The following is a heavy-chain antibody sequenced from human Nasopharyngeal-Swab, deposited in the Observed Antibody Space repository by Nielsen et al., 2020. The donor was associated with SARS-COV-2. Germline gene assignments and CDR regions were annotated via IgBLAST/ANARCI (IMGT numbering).Heavy chain of an antibody. CDR2: VIPIFGTP. CDR3: ARHITRLDAFDL. J-gene: IGHJ3*01. CDR1: RGTLTNYA. D-gene: IGHD3-10*01. Sequence: SVKVSCKASRGTLTNYAISWVRQVPGQGLEWMGGVIPIFGTPNYAQKFQGRITITADAARTTAYMELSSLTFEDTAVYYCARHITRLDAFDLWGQGTLVTVSS. V-gene: IGHV1-69*13.